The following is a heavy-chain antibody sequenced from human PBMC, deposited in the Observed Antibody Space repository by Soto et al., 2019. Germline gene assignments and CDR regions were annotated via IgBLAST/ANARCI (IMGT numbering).Heavy chain of an antibody. CDR2: INHSGST. Sequence: PSETLSLTCAVYGGSFSGYYWSWIRQPPGKGLEWFGEINHSGSTNYNPSLKSRVTISVDTSKNQFSLKLSSVTAADTAVYYCARTGALHLIAVAGTRRKYNWFDPWGQGTLVTVS. D-gene: IGHD6-19*01. CDR1: GGSFSGYY. J-gene: IGHJ5*02. V-gene: IGHV4-34*01. CDR3: ARTGALHLIAVAGTRRKYNWFDP.